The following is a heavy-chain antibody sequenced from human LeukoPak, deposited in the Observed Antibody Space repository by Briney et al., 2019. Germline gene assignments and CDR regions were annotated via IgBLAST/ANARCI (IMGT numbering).Heavy chain of an antibody. D-gene: IGHD3-10*01. CDR1: GGTFSSYA. Sequence: SVKVSCKASGGTFSSYAISWVRQAPGQGLEWMGGIIPVFGSANYVQKFQGRVTITADESTSTAYMELSSLRSEDTAVYYCARVGLRRGSGYYAMDVWGQGTTVTVSS. V-gene: IGHV1-69*13. J-gene: IGHJ6*02. CDR3: ARVGLRRGSGYYAMDV. CDR2: IIPVFGSA.